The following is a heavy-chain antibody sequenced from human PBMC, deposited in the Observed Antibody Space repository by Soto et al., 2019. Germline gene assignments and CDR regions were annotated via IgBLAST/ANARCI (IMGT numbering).Heavy chain of an antibody. J-gene: IGHJ6*02. V-gene: IGHV3-9*01. CDR2: ISWNSGSI. Sequence: EVQLVESGGGLVQPGRSLRLSCAASGFTFDDYAMHWVRQAPGKGLEWVCGISWNSGSIGYADSVKGRFTISRDNAKNSLYLQMNSLRAEDTALYYCAKDAITMVRGVISYYGMDVWGQGTTVTVSS. CDR1: GFTFDDYA. CDR3: AKDAITMVRGVISYYGMDV. D-gene: IGHD3-10*01.